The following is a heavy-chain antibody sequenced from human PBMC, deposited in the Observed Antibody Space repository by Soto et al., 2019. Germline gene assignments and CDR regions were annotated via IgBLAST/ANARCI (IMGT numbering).Heavy chain of an antibody. CDR3: AMAYGDRPEYFKH. Sequence: QVQLVQSGPDLKRPGASMKVSCKASGYTFTSYGISWVRQAPGQRLEWMAWISPLKGRTQYSQKAQGRGTLSTDTSSNTADMEMTTLRVDDTAVYYCAMAYGDRPEYFKHWGQGTLVTVS. D-gene: IGHD4-17*01. CDR2: ISPLKGRT. CDR1: GYTFTSYG. J-gene: IGHJ1*01. V-gene: IGHV1-18*04.